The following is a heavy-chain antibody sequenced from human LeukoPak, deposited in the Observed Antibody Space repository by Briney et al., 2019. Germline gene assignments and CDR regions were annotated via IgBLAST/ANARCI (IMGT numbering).Heavy chain of an antibody. CDR2: ISSNGGST. J-gene: IGHJ4*02. Sequence: AGGSLRLSCAASGFTFSSYAMHWVRQAPGKGLEYVSAISSNGGSTYYANSVKGRFTISRDNSKNTLYLQMGSLRAEDMAVYYCARVSRYYFDYWGQGTLVTVSS. CDR3: ARVSRYYFDY. CDR1: GFTFSSYA. V-gene: IGHV3-64*01.